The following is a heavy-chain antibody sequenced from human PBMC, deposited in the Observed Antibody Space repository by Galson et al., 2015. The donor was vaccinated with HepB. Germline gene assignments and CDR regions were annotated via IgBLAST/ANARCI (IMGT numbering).Heavy chain of an antibody. CDR3: ARGYSYGDDYYYYGMDV. Sequence: PALVKPTQTFTLTCNFSGFSLTTSGMCVNWIRQPPGKALEWLARIDWGDDEFYSTPLKTRLTISQDPSQNQGVLTLTNVDPVDTATYCCARGYSYGDDYYYYGMDVWGQGTTVTVSS. CDR1: GFSLTTSGMC. D-gene: IGHD5-18*01. CDR2: IDWGDDE. J-gene: IGHJ6*02. V-gene: IGHV2-70*17.